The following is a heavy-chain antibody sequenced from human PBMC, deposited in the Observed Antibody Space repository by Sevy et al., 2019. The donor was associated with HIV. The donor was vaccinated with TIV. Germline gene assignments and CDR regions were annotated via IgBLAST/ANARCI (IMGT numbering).Heavy chain of an antibody. CDR1: GFTFSSYW. V-gene: IGHV3-74*01. CDR3: ARGIGQSDGSSTAFDT. Sequence: GGSLRLSCAASGFTFSSYWMHWVRQAPGKGLVWVSRINPDGSNTNYADSVKGRFTISRDNAKNTLYLQMNSLRVEDTAVYYCARGIGQSDGSSTAFDTWGQGTLVTVSS. J-gene: IGHJ5*02. D-gene: IGHD3-10*01. CDR2: INPDGSNT.